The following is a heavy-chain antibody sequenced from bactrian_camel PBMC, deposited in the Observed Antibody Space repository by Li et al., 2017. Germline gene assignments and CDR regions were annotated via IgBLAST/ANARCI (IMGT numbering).Heavy chain of an antibody. Sequence: VQLVESGGGLVQPGESLRLSCEMSGYTYTSKPCMGWFRQSPGKERKEVAEIRPSGAPSDLVDSVRGRFIITRDKAKDLVYLQMNSLKPEDTAMYYCAARRHGECYFWANNWSRATWYDHWGQGTQVTVSS. CDR1: GYTYTSKP. J-gene: IGHJ4*01. V-gene: IGHV3S53*01. CDR3: AARRHGECYFWANNWSRATWYDH. CDR2: IRPSGAPS. D-gene: IGHD8*01.